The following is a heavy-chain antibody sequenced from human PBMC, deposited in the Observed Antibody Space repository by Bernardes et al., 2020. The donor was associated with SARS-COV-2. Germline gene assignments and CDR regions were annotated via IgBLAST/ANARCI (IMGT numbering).Heavy chain of an antibody. CDR3: AKGVPYGSGSLAVPPDY. CDR2: ISWNSGSI. J-gene: IGHJ4*02. V-gene: IGHV3-9*01. CDR1: GFTFDDYA. Sequence: GGSLRLSCAASGFTFDDYAMHWVRQAPGKGLEWVSGISWNSGSIGYADSVKGRFTISRDNAKNSLYLQMNSLRAEDTALYYCAKGVPYGSGSLAVPPDYWGQGTLVTVSS. D-gene: IGHD3-10*01.